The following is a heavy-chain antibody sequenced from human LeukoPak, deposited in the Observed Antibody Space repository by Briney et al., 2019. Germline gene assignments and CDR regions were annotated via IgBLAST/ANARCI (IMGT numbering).Heavy chain of an antibody. Sequence: PSETLSLTCTVSTGSVTGSYYWSWIRQPPGKGLEWIGYIYYSGSTNYNPSLKSRVTISVDTSKNQFSLKLSSVTAADTAVYYCARGPRIEQQLDLGYNWFDPWGQGTLVTVSS. CDR1: TGSVTGSYY. J-gene: IGHJ5*02. V-gene: IGHV4-61*01. CDR3: ARGPRIEQQLDLGYNWFDP. D-gene: IGHD6-13*01. CDR2: IYYSGST.